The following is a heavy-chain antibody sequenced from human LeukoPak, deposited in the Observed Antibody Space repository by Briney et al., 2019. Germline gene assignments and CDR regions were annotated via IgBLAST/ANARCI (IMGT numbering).Heavy chain of an antibody. CDR1: GDSVSSNSAA. J-gene: IGHJ3*02. V-gene: IGHV6-1*01. CDR2: TFYRSNWYT. Sequence: SQTLSLTCGISGDSVSSNSAAWNWIRQSPSRGLEWLGRTFYRSNWYTDYAPSVKSRITVNPDTSKNQFSLQLNSVTPEDTAVYYCARGSFYTFDIWGQGTMVTVSS. CDR3: ARGSFYTFDI. D-gene: IGHD2/OR15-2a*01.